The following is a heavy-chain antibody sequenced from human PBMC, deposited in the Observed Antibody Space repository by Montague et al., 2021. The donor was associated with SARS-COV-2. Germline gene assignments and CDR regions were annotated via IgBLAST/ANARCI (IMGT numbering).Heavy chain of an antibody. Sequence: SLRLSCAASGFTLSNYNMNWIRQAPGKGLEWVSSVSYSRTYIYYADSVKGRFSISRDNAQNSLSLQMNNLRADDTAVYYCVRDQSPMGFDYWGQGTLVTVSS. CDR1: GFTLSNYN. CDR2: VSYSRTYI. CDR3: VRDQSPMGFDY. D-gene: IGHD5-24*01. V-gene: IGHV3-21*03. J-gene: IGHJ4*02.